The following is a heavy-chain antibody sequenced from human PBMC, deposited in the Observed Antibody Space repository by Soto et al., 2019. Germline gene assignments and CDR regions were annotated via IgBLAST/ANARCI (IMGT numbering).Heavy chain of an antibody. D-gene: IGHD5-12*01. CDR1: GYTLTELS. J-gene: IGHJ4*02. CDR2: FDPEDGET. Sequence: GASVKVSCKVSGYTLTELSMHWVRQAPGKGLEWMGGFDPEDGETSYAQKFQGRVTMTRDTSTSTVYMELSSLRSEDTAVYYCARDKVSGYGSFDYWGQGTLVTVSS. CDR3: ARDKVSGYGSFDY. V-gene: IGHV1-24*01.